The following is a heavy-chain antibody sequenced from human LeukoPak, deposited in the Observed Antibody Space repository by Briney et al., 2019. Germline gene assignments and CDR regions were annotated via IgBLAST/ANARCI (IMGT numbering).Heavy chain of an antibody. Sequence: GGSLRLSCAASGFTFSSYGMHWVRQAPGKGLEWVAVISYDGSNKYYADSVKGRFTISRDNAKNSLYLQMNSLRAEDTAVYYCARDPFSDCGGDCYLDYWGQGTLVTVSS. J-gene: IGHJ4*02. V-gene: IGHV3-30*03. CDR1: GFTFSSYG. CDR3: ARDPFSDCGGDCYLDY. D-gene: IGHD2-21*02. CDR2: ISYDGSNK.